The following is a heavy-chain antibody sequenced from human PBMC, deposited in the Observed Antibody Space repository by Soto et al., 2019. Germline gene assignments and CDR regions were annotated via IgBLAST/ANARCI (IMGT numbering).Heavy chain of an antibody. CDR1: GGSVSSGSYY. D-gene: IGHD3-22*01. CDR2: IYYGGSI. CDR3: TGAYYDVSGYSLDP. J-gene: IGHJ5*02. V-gene: IGHV4-61*01. Sequence: PSETLSLTCTVSGGSVSSGSYYWTWIRQPPGKGLEWIGYIYYGGSINYNPSLKSRVIISVDTAKNQFSLRLSSVSAADTAVYYCTGAYYDVSGYSLDPWGQGTSVTVSS.